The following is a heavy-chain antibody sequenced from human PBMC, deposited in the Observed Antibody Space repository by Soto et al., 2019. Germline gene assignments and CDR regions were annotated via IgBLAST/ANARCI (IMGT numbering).Heavy chain of an antibody. J-gene: IGHJ5*02. CDR1: GGSISSYY. D-gene: IGHD3-10*01. V-gene: IGHV4-59*01. CDR2: IYYSGST. Sequence: QVQLQESGPGLVKPSETLSLTCTVSGGSISSYYWSWIRQPPGKGLEWIGYIYYSGSTNYNPSLKSRVTISGETSKNQFSLKLSSVTAADTAVYYCAVWFGELGNKNNWFDPWGQGTLVTVSS. CDR3: AVWFGELGNKNNWFDP.